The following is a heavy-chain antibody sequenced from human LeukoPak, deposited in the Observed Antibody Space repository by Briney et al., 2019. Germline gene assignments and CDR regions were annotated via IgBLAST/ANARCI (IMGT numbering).Heavy chain of an antibody. J-gene: IGHJ4*02. CDR1: GYTFTSYY. Sequence: ASVKVSCKASGYTFTSYYMHWVRQAPGQGLEWMGIINPSGGSTSYAQKFQGRVTMTRDTSTSTVYMELSSLRSEDTAVYYRARESSSGCIDYWGQGTLVTVSS. V-gene: IGHV1-46*01. CDR2: INPSGGST. D-gene: IGHD3-22*01. CDR3: ARESSSGCIDY.